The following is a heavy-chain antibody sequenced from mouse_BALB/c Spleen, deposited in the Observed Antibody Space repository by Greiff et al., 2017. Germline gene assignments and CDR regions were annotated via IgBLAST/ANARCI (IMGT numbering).Heavy chain of an antibody. Sequence: QVQLQQSGAELVRPGTSVKISCKASGYTFTNYWLGWVKQRPGHGLEWIGDIYPGGGYTYYNEKFKGKATLTADTSSSTAYMQLSSLTSEDSAVYLCARASSGYLYYAMDYWGQGTSVTVSS. CDR1: GYTFTNYW. CDR3: ARASSGYLYYAMDY. J-gene: IGHJ4*01. CDR2: IYPGGGYT. D-gene: IGHD3-1*01. V-gene: IGHV1-63*02.